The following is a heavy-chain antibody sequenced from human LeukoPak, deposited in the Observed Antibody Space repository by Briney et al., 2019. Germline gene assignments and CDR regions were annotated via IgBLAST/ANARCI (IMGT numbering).Heavy chain of an antibody. J-gene: IGHJ4*02. D-gene: IGHD3-10*01. CDR2: IESKTDGGTT. V-gene: IGHV3-15*04. CDR1: GFSFSDAW. Sequence: GGSLRLSCAVSGFSFSDAWMSWVRQTPGKGLEWVGRIESKTDGGTTDYAALAKGRFTISRDDSTNTLYLQMNILKSEDTAVCYCTTYGSGRKFDYWGQGVLVTVSS. CDR3: TTYGSGRKFDY.